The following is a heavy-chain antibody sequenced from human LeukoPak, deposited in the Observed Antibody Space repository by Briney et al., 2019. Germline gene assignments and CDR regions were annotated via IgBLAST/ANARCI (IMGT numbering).Heavy chain of an antibody. V-gene: IGHV1-8*01. CDR2: MNPNSGNT. CDR3: ARGQSQYYYYYYGMDV. CDR1: GYTFTNYD. J-gene: IGHJ6*02. Sequence: GASVKVSCKASGYTFTNYDINWVRQATGQGLEWMGWMNPNSGNTGYAQKFQGRVTMTRNTSISTAYMELSSLRSEDTAVYYCARGQSQYYYYYYGMDVWGQGTTVTVSS.